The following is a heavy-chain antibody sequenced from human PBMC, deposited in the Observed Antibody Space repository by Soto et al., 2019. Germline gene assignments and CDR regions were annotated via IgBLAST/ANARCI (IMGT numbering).Heavy chain of an antibody. CDR2: IYYNGRT. J-gene: IGHJ6*02. CDR3: ARRPKSGSFHYYGVDV. CDR1: GGSVSSSSYY. V-gene: IGHV4-39*01. Sequence: SSETLSLTCTVSGGSVSSSSYYWDWIRQPPGKGLEWIGHIYYNGRTYYNPSLKSRVTISVDTSKNQFSLNLNSVTAADTAVYYCARRPKSGSFHYYGVDVWGRGTTVTVSS. D-gene: IGHD1-26*01.